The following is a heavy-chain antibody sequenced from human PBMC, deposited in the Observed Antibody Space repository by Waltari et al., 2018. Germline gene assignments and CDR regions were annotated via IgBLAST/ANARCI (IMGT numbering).Heavy chain of an antibody. CDR3: ARDPRRITMVRGVIMDAFDI. J-gene: IGHJ3*02. Sequence: QVQLQESGPGLVKPSETLSLTCTVSGGSISSYYWSWIRQPPGKGLEGIGYIYYSGSTNYNPSLKSRVTRSVDTSKNQFSLKLSSVTAADTAVYYCARDPRRITMVRGVIMDAFDIWGQGTMVTVSS. CDR2: IYYSGST. CDR1: GGSISSYY. D-gene: IGHD3-10*01. V-gene: IGHV4-59*01.